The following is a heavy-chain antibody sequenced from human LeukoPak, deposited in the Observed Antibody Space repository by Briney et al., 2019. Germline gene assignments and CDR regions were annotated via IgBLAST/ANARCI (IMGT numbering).Heavy chain of an antibody. CDR3: AREGSRIVATAGYYYYYGMDV. J-gene: IGHJ6*02. D-gene: IGHD5-12*01. CDR2: IYTSTST. V-gene: IGHV4-4*07. Sequence: SETLSLTCTVSGGSISSYYWSWIRQPAGKGLEWIGRIYTSTSTNYNTSLKSRVTMSVDTSKNQFSLKLSSVTAADTAVYYCAREGSRIVATAGYYYYYGMDVWGQGTTVTVSS. CDR1: GGSISSYY.